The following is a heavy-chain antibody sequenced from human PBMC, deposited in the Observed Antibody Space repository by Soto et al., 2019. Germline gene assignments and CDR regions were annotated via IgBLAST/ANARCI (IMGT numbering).Heavy chain of an antibody. Sequence: EVQLVESGGGLVQPGGSLRLSCAASGFTVSSNYMSWVRQAPGKGLEWVSVIYSGGSTYYADSVKGRFTISRDNSKNTLYLQTNSLRAEDTAVYYCARDRGNYYYMDVWGKGTTVTVSS. CDR2: IYSGGST. V-gene: IGHV3-66*01. CDR3: ARDRGNYYYMDV. CDR1: GFTVSSNY. J-gene: IGHJ6*03.